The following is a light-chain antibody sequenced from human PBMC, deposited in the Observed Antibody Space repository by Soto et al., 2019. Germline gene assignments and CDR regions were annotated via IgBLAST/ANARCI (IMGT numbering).Light chain of an antibody. Sequence: QSVLAQPPSASAPPGQRVAIPCSGSSSNIGRNPVHWYQHLPGAAPTLLIYGNDQRPSGVPDRFSGSKSDTSASLAITGLQAADEADDFCASCDDRLNGQVVGGGTQLTVL. CDR1: SSNIGRNP. CDR2: GND. J-gene: IGLJ2*01. CDR3: ASCDDRLNGQV. V-gene: IGLV1-44*01.